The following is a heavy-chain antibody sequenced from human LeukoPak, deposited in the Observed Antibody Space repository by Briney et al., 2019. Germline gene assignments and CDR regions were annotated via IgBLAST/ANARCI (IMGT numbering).Heavy chain of an antibody. CDR2: ISSNGGST. Sequence: PGGSLRLSCSASGFTFSSYAMHWVRQAPGKGLEYVPAISSNGGSTYYADSVKGRFTISRDNSKNTLYLQMSSLRAEDTAVYYCVMRYYYGSGSYIPYYFDYWGQGTLVTVSS. V-gene: IGHV3-64D*06. D-gene: IGHD3-10*01. CDR1: GFTFSSYA. CDR3: VMRYYYGSGSYIPYYFDY. J-gene: IGHJ4*02.